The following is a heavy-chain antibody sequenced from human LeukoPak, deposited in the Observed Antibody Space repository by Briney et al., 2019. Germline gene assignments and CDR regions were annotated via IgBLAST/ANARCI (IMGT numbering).Heavy chain of an antibody. J-gene: IGHJ6*03. V-gene: IGHV4-30-4*01. Sequence: PSETLSLTCTVSGGSISSGDYYWSWIRQPPGKGLEWIGYIYYSGSTYYNPSLKSRVTISVDTSKNQFSLKLSSVTAADTAVYYCATTTVEYYYYYYMDVWGKGTTVTVSS. CDR2: IYYSGST. D-gene: IGHD4-11*01. CDR3: ATTTVEYYYYYYMDV. CDR1: GGSISSGDYY.